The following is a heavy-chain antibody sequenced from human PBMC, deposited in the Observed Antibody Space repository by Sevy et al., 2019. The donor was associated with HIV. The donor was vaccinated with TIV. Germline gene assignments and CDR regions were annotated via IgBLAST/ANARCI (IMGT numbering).Heavy chain of an antibody. CDR2: IKQDGSEK. J-gene: IGHJ4*02. CDR1: GFTFSSYW. D-gene: IGHD5-18*01. CDR3: ARGYSNLRGYSYGTYYFDY. Sequence: GGSLRLSCAASGFTFSSYWMSWVRQAPGKGLEWVANIKQDGSEKYYGDSVKGRFTISRDNTKNSLYLQMNSLRAEDTAVYYCARGYSNLRGYSYGTYYFDYWGQGTLVTVSS. V-gene: IGHV3-7*04.